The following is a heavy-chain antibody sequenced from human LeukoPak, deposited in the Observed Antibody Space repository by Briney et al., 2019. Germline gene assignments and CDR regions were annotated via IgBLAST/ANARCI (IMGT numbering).Heavy chain of an antibody. V-gene: IGHV3-21*01. CDR3: ARDGVQQWLVRDRPYYFDY. CDR2: ISSSSSYI. CDR1: GFTFSSYS. D-gene: IGHD6-19*01. Sequence: GGSLRLSCAASGFTFSSYSMNWVRQAPGKGLEWVSSISSSSSYIYYADSVKGRFTISRDNAKNSLYLQMNSLRAEDTAVYYCARDGVQQWLVRDRPYYFDYWGQGTLVTVSS. J-gene: IGHJ4*02.